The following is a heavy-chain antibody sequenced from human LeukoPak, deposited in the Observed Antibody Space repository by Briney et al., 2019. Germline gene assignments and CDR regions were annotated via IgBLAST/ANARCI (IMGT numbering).Heavy chain of an antibody. CDR3: ARGRVDYGSFF. CDR2: INEPGTWP. CDR1: GFTLSNYW. J-gene: IGHJ3*01. D-gene: IGHD3-10*01. V-gene: IGHV3-74*03. Sequence: GESLTLSCAASGFTLSNYWVHRVRQAPGEGLVWVSRINEPGTWPTYEDSVRGRFTISRDNAKNSLYLQMNSLRAEDTAVYYCARGRVDYGSFFWGQGTMVTVSS.